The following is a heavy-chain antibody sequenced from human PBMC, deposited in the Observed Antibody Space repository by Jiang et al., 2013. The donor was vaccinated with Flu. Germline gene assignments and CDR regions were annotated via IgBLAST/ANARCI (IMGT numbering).Heavy chain of an antibody. V-gene: IGHV3-21*01. D-gene: IGHD3-22*01. Sequence: VSSISSSSSYIYYADSVKGRFTISRDNAKNSLYLQMNSLRAEDTAVYYCARDPYYDSSGYYYVPYYYYGMDVWGQGTTVTVSS. J-gene: IGHJ6*02. CDR2: ISSSSSYI. CDR3: ARDPYYDSSGYYYVPYYYYGMDV.